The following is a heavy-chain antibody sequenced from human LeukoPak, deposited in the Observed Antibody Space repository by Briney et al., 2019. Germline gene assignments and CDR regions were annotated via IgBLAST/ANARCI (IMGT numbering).Heavy chain of an antibody. CDR3: AALSITMVRGVSFDP. J-gene: IGHJ5*02. CDR2: ISSSGSTI. CDR1: GFTFSSYE. V-gene: IGHV3-48*03. D-gene: IGHD3-10*01. Sequence: GGSLRLSCAASGFTFSSYEMNWVRQAPGKGLEWVSYISSSGSTIHYADSVKGRFTISRDNAKNSLYLQMNSLRAEDTAAYYCAALSITMVRGVSFDPWGQGTLVTVSS.